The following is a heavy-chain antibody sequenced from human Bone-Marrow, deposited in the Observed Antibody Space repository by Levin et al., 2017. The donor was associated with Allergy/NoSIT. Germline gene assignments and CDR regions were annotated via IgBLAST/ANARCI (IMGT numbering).Heavy chain of an antibody. Sequence: PSETLSLTCTVSGGSFSSGSYYWSWIRQPPGKGLEWIAYIYHSGSTKYNPSLKSRVTISLDTSRNQFSLRLTSLTAADTAVYYCAGGSYFGGLSFDCWGKGTLVTVSS. V-gene: IGHV4-61*01. CDR2: IYHSGST. D-gene: IGHD4-23*01. CDR3: AGGSYFGGLSFDC. CDR1: GGSFSSGSYY. J-gene: IGHJ4*02.